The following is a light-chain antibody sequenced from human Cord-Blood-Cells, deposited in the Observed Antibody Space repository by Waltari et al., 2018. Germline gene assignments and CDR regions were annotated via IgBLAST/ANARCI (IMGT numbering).Light chain of an antibody. CDR3: QQRSKWPIT. CDR1: QSVSSY. J-gene: IGKJ5*01. CDR2: DAS. Sequence: ELVLTQSPATLALSPGERATLACRASQSVSSYLAWYQQKPGQAPRLLIYDASNRATGIPARFSGSGSGTDFTLTISSLEPEDFAVYYCQQRSKWPITVGQGTRLEIK. V-gene: IGKV3-11*01.